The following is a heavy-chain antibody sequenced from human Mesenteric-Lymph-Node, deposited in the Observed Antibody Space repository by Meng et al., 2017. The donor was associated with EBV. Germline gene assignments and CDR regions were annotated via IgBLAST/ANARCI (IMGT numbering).Heavy chain of an antibody. CDR2: TNPNSGGT. CDR1: GYTFTGYS. J-gene: IGHJ5*02. D-gene: IGHD3-10*01. CDR3: ARVYGSGSPNH. V-gene: IGHV1-2*06. Sequence: VQWVEAEAEGEKPGASVKFTCRASGYTFTGYSMHWVGQAPGQGLEWMGRTNPNSGGTNYEQKFQGRVTMTRDTSISTAYMELSRLRSDDTAVYYCARVYGSGSPNHWGQGTLVTVSS.